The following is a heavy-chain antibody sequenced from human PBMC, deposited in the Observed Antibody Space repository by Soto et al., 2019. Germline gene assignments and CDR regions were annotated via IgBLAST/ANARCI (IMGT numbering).Heavy chain of an antibody. CDR3: ARDPPTGTTLDWVDS. J-gene: IGHJ5*01. CDR1: GFSFSSDS. CDR2: ISSSGSFM. Sequence: LRLSCAAAGFSFSSDSMAWVRQAPGKGLEWVSSISSSGSFMNYADSVKGRFTISRDNARNSLYLQMSGLKDEDTAVYYCARDPPTGTTLDWVDSWGQGTLVTVSS. V-gene: IGHV3-21*01. D-gene: IGHD1-7*01.